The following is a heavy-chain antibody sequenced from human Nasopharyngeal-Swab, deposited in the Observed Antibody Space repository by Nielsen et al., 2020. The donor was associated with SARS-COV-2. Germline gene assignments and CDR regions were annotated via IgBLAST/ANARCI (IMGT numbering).Heavy chain of an antibody. Sequence: GESLKISCAASGFTFSSYAMHWVRQAPGKGLEWVAVISYDGSNKYYADSVKGRFTISRDNSKNTLYLQMNSLRAEDTAVYYCARALWGSYYYGRDVWGQGTTVTVSS. CDR1: GFTFSSYA. CDR2: ISYDGSNK. CDR3: ARALWGSYYYGRDV. D-gene: IGHD7-27*01. J-gene: IGHJ6*02. V-gene: IGHV3-30*04.